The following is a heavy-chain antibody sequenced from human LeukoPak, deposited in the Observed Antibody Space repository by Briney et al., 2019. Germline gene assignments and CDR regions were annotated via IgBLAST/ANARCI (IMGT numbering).Heavy chain of an antibody. J-gene: IGHJ2*01. Sequence: PSETLSLTCTVSGGSISSYYWSWIRQPAGKGLEWIGRIHTSGSTNYNPSLKSRVTMSVDTSKNQFSLKLSSVTAADTAVYYCARDRSILVAAGLNWYFDLWGRGTLVTVSS. CDR3: ARDRSILVAAGLNWYFDL. D-gene: IGHD6-13*01. V-gene: IGHV4-4*07. CDR1: GGSISSYY. CDR2: IHTSGST.